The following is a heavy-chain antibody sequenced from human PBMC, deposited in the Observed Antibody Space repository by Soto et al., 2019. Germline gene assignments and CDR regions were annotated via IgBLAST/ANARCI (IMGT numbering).Heavy chain of an antibody. CDR3: ARWWGVVPVDPDYYYGMDV. J-gene: IGHJ6*02. V-gene: IGHV1-18*01. Sequence: QVQLVQSGAEVKKPGASVKVSCKASGYTFTSYGISWVRQAPGQGLEWMGWISAYNGNTNYAQELQGRVTMTTDTSTSPAYMELRSLRSDDTAVYYCARWWGVVPVDPDYYYGMDVWGQGTTVTVSS. D-gene: IGHD2-21*02. CDR2: ISAYNGNT. CDR1: GYTFTSYG.